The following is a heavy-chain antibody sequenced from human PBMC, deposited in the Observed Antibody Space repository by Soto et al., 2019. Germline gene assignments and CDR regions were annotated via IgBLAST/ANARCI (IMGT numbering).Heavy chain of an antibody. CDR1: GFTVSSNY. D-gene: IGHD6-6*01. CDR3: ARVKSIAALYYYYYYMDV. Sequence: PGGSLRLSCAASGFTVSSNYMSWVRQAPGKGLEWVSVIYSGGSTYYADSVKGRFTISRDNSKNTLYLQMNSLRAEDTAVYYCARVKSIAALYYYYYYMDVRGKGTTVTVSS. CDR2: IYSGGST. J-gene: IGHJ6*03. V-gene: IGHV3-66*01.